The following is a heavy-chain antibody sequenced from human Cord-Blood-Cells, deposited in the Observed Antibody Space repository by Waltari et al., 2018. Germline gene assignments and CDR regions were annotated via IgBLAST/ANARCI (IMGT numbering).Heavy chain of an antibody. CDR3: ARSYSNYYYYGMDV. V-gene: IGHV3-53*01. Sequence: EVQLVESGGGLIQPGGSLRLSCAASGFTVSSTYMSWVRQAPGKGLEWVSVIYSGGSTYYADSVKGRFTISRDNSKNTLYLQMNSLRAEDTAVYYCARSYSNYYYYGMDVWGQGTTVTVSS. J-gene: IGHJ6*02. D-gene: IGHD4-4*01. CDR1: GFTVSSTY. CDR2: IYSGGST.